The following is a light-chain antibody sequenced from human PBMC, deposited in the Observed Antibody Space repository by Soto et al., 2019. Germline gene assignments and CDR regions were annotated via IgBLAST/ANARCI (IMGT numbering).Light chain of an antibody. V-gene: IGKV1-6*01. Sequence: AIQMTQSPSSLSASVGDRVTITCRASQDIRSYLGWYQQEPGKAPKVLIYAASSLQSGVPSRFSGSGSGTDFTLTINSLQPEDFATYYCLQDYNYPLTLGGGIKVELK. CDR2: AAS. CDR3: LQDYNYPLT. CDR1: QDIRSY. J-gene: IGKJ4*01.